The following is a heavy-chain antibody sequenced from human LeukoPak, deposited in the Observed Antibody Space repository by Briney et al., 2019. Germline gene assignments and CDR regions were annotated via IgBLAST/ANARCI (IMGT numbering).Heavy chain of an antibody. CDR3: ARSLPYCYMDV. CDR1: GGSFSGYY. V-gene: IGHV4-34*01. CDR2: INHSGST. Sequence: PSETLSLTCAVYGGSFSGYYWSWIRQPPGKGLEWIGEINHSGSTNYNPSLKSRVTISVDTSKNQFSLKLSSVTAADTAVYYCARSLPYCYMDVWGKGTTVTISS. D-gene: IGHD2-2*01. J-gene: IGHJ6*03.